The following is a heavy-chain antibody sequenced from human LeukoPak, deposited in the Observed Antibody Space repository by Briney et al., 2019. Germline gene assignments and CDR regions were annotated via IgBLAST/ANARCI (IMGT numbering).Heavy chain of an antibody. D-gene: IGHD5-12*01. V-gene: IGHV3-23*01. CDR1: GINLSNYG. CDR2: ISGSGGST. Sequence: GGSLRLSCSISGINLSNYGMGWVRQAPGKGLEWVAGISGSGGSTYYADSVKGRFTISRDNSKNTQYLQMNSLRAEDTAVYYCAKGRVGTLILDYFDYWGQGTLVTVSS. J-gene: IGHJ4*02. CDR3: AKGRVGTLILDYFDY.